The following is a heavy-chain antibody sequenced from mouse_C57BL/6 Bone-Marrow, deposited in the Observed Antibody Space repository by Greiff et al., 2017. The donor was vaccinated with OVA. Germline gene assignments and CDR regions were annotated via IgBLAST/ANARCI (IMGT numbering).Heavy chain of an antibody. D-gene: IGHD1-3*01. CDR1: GFTFSSYA. CDR2: ISDGGSYT. V-gene: IGHV5-4*01. Sequence: EVQLVESGGGLVKPGGSLKLSCAASGFTFSSYAMSWVRQTPEKRLEWVATISDGGSYTYYPDNVKGRFTISRDNAKNNLYLQMSHLKSEDTAMYYCARVPKWGDYYAMDYWGQGTSVTVSS. J-gene: IGHJ4*01. CDR3: ARVPKWGDYYAMDY.